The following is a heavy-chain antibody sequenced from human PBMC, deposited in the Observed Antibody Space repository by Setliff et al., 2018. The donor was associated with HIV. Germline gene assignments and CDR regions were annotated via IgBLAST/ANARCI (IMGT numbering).Heavy chain of an antibody. Sequence: GASVKVSCKASGYTFTGYYMHWVRQAPGQGLEWMGRINPNSGGTNYAQKFQGRVTMTRDTSSSTVYMELSSLTSEDTAVYYCARGKGVGGVIITGGLDVWGQGTTVTVSS. CDR3: ARGKGVGGVIITGGLDV. CDR1: GYTFTGYY. J-gene: IGHJ6*02. D-gene: IGHD3-10*01. CDR2: INPNSGGT. V-gene: IGHV1-2*06.